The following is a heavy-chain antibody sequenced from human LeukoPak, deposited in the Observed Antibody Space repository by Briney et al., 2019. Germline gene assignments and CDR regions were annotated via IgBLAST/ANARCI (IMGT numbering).Heavy chain of an antibody. CDR3: ARVPTVTFFDY. D-gene: IGHD4-17*01. J-gene: IGHJ4*02. V-gene: IGHV4-38-2*02. Sequence: DPSETLSLTCTVSGYSISSGYYWGWIRQPPGKGLEWIGSIYHSGSTYYNPSLKSRVTISVDTSKNRFSLKLSSVTAADTAVYYCARVPTVTFFDYWGQGTLVTVSS. CDR1: GYSISSGYY. CDR2: IYHSGST.